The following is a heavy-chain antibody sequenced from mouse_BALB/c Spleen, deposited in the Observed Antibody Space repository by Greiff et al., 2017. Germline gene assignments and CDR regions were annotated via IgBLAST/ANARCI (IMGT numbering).Heavy chain of an antibody. Sequence: EVQLQESGPGLVKPSQSLSLTCSVTGYSITSGYYWNWIRQFPGNKLEWMGYISYDGSNNYNPSLKNRISITRDTSKNQFFLKLNSVTTEDTATYYCAREEGYYRDVDYWGQGTTLTVSS. J-gene: IGHJ2*01. CDR2: ISYDGSN. D-gene: IGHD2-14*01. CDR3: AREEGYYRDVDY. CDR1: GYSITSGYY. V-gene: IGHV3-6*02.